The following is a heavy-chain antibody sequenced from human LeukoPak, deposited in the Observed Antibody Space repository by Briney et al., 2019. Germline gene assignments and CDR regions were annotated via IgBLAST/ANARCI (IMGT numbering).Heavy chain of an antibody. CDR2: IIPIFGTA. CDR1: GGTFSSYA. J-gene: IGHJ5*02. Sequence: ASVKVSCKASGGTFSSYAISWVRQAPGQGLEWMGGIIPIFGTANYAQKFQGRVTITADESTSTAYMELSSLRSEDTAVYYCARDYGSGSKWFDPWGQGTLVTVSS. V-gene: IGHV1-69*13. D-gene: IGHD3-10*01. CDR3: ARDYGSGSKWFDP.